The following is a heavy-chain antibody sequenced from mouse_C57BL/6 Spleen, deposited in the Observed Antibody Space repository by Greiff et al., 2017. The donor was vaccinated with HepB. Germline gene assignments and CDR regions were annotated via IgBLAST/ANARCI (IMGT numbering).Heavy chain of an antibody. CDR2: ISIGNGYT. D-gene: IGHD2-1*01. CDR3: ARRTNYYGNYYWYFDV. J-gene: IGHJ1*03. CDR1: GYTFTSYG. Sequence: EVQLQQSGAELVRPGSSVKMSCKTSGYTFTSYGINWVKQRPGQGLEWIGYISIGNGYTEYNEKFKGKATLTSDTSSSTAYMQLSSLTSEDSAIYFCARRTNYYGNYYWYFDVWGTGTTVTVSS. V-gene: IGHV1-58*01.